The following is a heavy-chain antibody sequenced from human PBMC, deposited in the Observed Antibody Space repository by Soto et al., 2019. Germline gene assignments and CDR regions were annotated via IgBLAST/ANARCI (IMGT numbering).Heavy chain of an antibody. CDR2: ISSSSATI. J-gene: IGHJ3*02. Sequence: EVQLVESGGGLVQRGGSLRLSCAGSGFTFNSYTMNWVRQAPGKGLEWVSYISSSSATIYYAESVRGRFTISRDNAKNSLYLQINSLRDEDTALYYCARHAQTTCLRTNCYCIPTFDALDIWVQGTMVTVSS. CDR1: GFTFNSYT. V-gene: IGHV3-48*02. CDR3: ARHAQTTCLRTNCYCIPTFDALDI. D-gene: IGHD2-2*01.